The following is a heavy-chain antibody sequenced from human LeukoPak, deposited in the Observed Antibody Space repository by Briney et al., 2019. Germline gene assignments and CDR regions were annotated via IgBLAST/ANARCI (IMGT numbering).Heavy chain of an antibody. D-gene: IGHD6-6*01. Sequence: NPSETLSLTCTVSGGSISGYYWSWIRQPPGKGLEWIGYIYSSGSTNYNPSLKNRVTISLDTSKKQFSLKLNSVTAADTSVDYCGRAESIGYWYFDLWGPGTLVTVSS. V-gene: IGHV4-59*01. CDR1: GGSISGYY. CDR3: GRAESIGYWYFDL. J-gene: IGHJ2*01. CDR2: IYSSGST.